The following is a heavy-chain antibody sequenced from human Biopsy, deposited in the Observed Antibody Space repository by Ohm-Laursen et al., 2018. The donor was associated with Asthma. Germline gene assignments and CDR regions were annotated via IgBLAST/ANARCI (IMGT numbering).Heavy chain of an antibody. D-gene: IGHD3-3*01. Sequence: TQTLTLTGTVSGFSLRNARMGVTWIRQPPGKALEWLAHIFSYDEKSYSTSLKSRITISKDTAKSQVVLTMSNMDPVDTAIYYCARVVNYDFRSGYWFDPWGQGTLVTVSS. V-gene: IGHV2-26*01. CDR3: ARVVNYDFRSGYWFDP. CDR1: GFSLRNARMG. CDR2: IFSYDEK. J-gene: IGHJ5*02.